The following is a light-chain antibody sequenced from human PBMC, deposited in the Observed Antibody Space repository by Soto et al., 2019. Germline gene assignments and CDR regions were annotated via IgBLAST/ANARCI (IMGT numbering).Light chain of an antibody. CDR1: SSDVGGYNY. CDR3: CSYAGSYTEV. Sequence: QSVLTQPRSVSGSPGQSVTISCTGTSSDVGGYNYVSWYQQHPGKVPKLMIYDVSERPSGVPERFSGSKSGNTASLTISGLQAEDEADYYCCSYAGSYTEVFGGGTKLTVL. CDR2: DVS. J-gene: IGLJ2*01. V-gene: IGLV2-11*01.